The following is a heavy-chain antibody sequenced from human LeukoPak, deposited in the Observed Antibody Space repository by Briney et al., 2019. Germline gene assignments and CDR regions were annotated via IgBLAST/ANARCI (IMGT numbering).Heavy chain of an antibody. Sequence: PSQTLSLTCTVSGGSISSGGYYWSWIRQHPGKGLEWIGYIYYSGSTYYNPSLESRVTISLDTSKHQFSLKLSSVTAADTAVYYCARDVGGYCSGGSCYTGHWFDPWGQGTLVTVSS. CDR3: ARDVGGYCSGGSCYTGHWFDP. CDR1: GGSISSGGYY. CDR2: IYYSGST. J-gene: IGHJ5*02. V-gene: IGHV4-31*03. D-gene: IGHD2-15*01.